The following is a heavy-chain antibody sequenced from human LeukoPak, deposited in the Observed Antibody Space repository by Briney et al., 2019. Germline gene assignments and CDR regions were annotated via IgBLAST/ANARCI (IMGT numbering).Heavy chain of an antibody. J-gene: IGHJ4*02. D-gene: IGHD3-22*01. CDR2: IYYSGST. CDR1: GDSISSSSFY. CDR3: ASQPLGSGYYYGDY. V-gene: IGHV4-39*01. Sequence: SETLSLTCTVSGDSISSSSFYWGWIRQPPGKGLEWIGSIYYSGSTYYDPSLKSRVTISVDTSKNQFSLKLSSVTAADTAVYYCASQPLGSGYYYGDYWGQGTLVTVSS.